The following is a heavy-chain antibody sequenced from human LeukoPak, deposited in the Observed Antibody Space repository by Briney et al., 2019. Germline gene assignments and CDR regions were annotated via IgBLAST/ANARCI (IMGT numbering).Heavy chain of an antibody. CDR2: ISGWGGST. Sequence: GGSLRLSCAASGCTFSSYAMSSVRPAPGRGLEWVSAISGWGGSTYYAGAVRGRFTISRDNSKNTLYLQINSLRAEDTAVYYCAKEHLPWIQLWYDVPYWGQGTLVTVSS. CDR1: GCTFSSYA. CDR3: AKEHLPWIQLWYDVPY. D-gene: IGHD5-18*01. V-gene: IGHV3-23*01. J-gene: IGHJ4*02.